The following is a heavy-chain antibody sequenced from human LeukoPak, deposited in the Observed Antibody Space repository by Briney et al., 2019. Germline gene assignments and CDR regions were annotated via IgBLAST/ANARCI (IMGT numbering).Heavy chain of an antibody. CDR3: ARNVGATTEYYMDV. D-gene: IGHD1-26*01. CDR1: GFTVSSNY. CDR2: IYSGGST. Sequence: TGGSLRLSCAASGFTVSSNYMSWVRQAPGKGLEWVSVIYSGGSTYYADSVKGRFTISRDNSKNTLYLQMNSLRAEDTAVYYCARNVGATTEYYMDVWGKGTTVTVSS. J-gene: IGHJ6*03. V-gene: IGHV3-53*01.